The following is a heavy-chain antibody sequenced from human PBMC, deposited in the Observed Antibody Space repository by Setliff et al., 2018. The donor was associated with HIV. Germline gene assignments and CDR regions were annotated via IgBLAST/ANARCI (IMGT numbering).Heavy chain of an antibody. D-gene: IGHD3-10*01. CDR1: VGSISSTNW. CDR2: IYHSGTT. V-gene: IGHV4-4*02. J-gene: IGHJ4*02. Sequence: LSLTCAVSVGSISSTNWWTWVRQPPGKGLEWIGEIYHSGTTKYNPSLESRVIISIDKSKKHFSLRLSAVTAADTAVYYCAASVADYGKGGGMGYWGQGTLVTVSS. CDR3: AASVADYGKGGGMGY.